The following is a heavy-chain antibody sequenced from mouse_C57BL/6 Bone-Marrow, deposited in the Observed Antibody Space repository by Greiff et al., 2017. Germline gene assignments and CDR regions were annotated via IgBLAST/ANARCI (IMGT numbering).Heavy chain of an antibody. Sequence: VQLQQSGPELVKPGASVKISCKASGYSFTGYYMNWVKQSPEKSLEWIGEINPSTGGTTYNQKFKAKATLTVDKSSSTAYMQLKSLTSEDSAVYYCARDTTVHWYFDVWGTGTTVTVSS. D-gene: IGHD1-1*01. CDR3: ARDTTVHWYFDV. CDR2: INPSTGGT. J-gene: IGHJ1*03. V-gene: IGHV1-42*01. CDR1: GYSFTGYY.